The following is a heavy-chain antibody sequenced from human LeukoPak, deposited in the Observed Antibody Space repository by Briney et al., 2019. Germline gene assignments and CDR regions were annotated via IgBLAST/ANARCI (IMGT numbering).Heavy chain of an antibody. CDR3: AGVEHYDFWSGYYGY. CDR2: ISSSSSYI. J-gene: IGHJ4*02. Sequence: GGSLRLSCAASGFTFSSYSMNWVRQAPGKGLEWVSSISSSSSYIYYADSVKGRFTISRDNAKNSLYLQMNSLRAEDTAVYYCAGVEHYDFWSGYYGYWGQGTLVTVSS. CDR1: GFTFSSYS. D-gene: IGHD3-3*01. V-gene: IGHV3-21*01.